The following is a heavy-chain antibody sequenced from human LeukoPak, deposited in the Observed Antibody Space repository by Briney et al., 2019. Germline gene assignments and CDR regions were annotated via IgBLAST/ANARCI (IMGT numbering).Heavy chain of an antibody. CDR3: ARVGSGYYYYYMDV. CDR2: IYYSGST. CDR1: GGSISSYY. Sequence: PSETLSLTCTVSGGSISSYYWSWILQPPGKGLEWIGYIYYSGSTNYNPSLKSRVTISVDTSKNQFSLKLSSVTAADTAVYYCARVGSGYYYYYMDVWGKGTTVTVSS. V-gene: IGHV4-59*01. J-gene: IGHJ6*03. D-gene: IGHD3-10*01.